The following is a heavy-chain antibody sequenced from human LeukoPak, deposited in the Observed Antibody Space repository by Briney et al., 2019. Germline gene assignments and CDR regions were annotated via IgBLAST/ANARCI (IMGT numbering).Heavy chain of an antibody. CDR2: LNTDGTTT. J-gene: IGHJ4*02. CDR3: ARGGLEPTDY. Sequence: GGSLRLSCAASGFTFSNYWMHWVRQAPGKGLVWVSRLNTDGTTTSYADSVKGRFTISRDNAKNTLYLLLNSLRAEDTAVYYCARGGLEPTDYWSQGTLVTVSS. D-gene: IGHD1-1*01. V-gene: IGHV3-74*01. CDR1: GFTFSNYW.